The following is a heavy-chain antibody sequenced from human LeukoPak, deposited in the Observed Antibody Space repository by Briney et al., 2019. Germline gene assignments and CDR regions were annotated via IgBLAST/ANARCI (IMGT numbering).Heavy chain of an antibody. Sequence: SVKVSFKGSGYTFTKYYIHWVRQAPGQGVEWMGIINPSGASTNFAQNFQGRVTMTTATSTITVYMELSSLRSEDTAVYYCARWTTTYLDYWGQGTLVTVSS. V-gene: IGHV1-46*01. D-gene: IGHD4-11*01. CDR3: ARWTTTYLDY. CDR1: GYTFTKYY. CDR2: INPSGAST. J-gene: IGHJ4*02.